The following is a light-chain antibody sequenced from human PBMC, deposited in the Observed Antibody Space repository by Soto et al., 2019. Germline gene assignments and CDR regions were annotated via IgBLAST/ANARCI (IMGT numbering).Light chain of an antibody. J-gene: IGLJ3*02. Sequence: QSALTQPASVSWSPGQSITISCTGTSSDVGGYNYVSWYQQHPGKAPKLMIYGVSNRPSGVSNRFSGSKSDNTASLTISALQAEDEADYYCTSYTSSTTWVFGGGTKVTVL. CDR2: GVS. V-gene: IGLV2-14*01. CDR3: TSYTSSTTWV. CDR1: SSDVGGYNY.